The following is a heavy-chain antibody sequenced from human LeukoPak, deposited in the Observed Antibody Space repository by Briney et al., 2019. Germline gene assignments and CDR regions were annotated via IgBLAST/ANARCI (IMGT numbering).Heavy chain of an antibody. CDR3: AKDPPSPFSYGLGYY. CDR1: GFTFSTSS. V-gene: IGHV3-30*04. Sequence: GGSLRLSCAASGFTFSTSSMHWVRQAPGKGLEWVAVVSYDGSKRYYADSVKGRFTISRDNSKNTLYLQMNSLRAEDTAVYYCAKDPPSPFSYGLGYYWGQGTLVTVSS. CDR2: VSYDGSKR. D-gene: IGHD5-18*01. J-gene: IGHJ4*02.